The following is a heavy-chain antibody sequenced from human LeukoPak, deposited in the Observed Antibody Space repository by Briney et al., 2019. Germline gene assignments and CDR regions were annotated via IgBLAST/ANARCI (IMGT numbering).Heavy chain of an antibody. CDR3: ARSAAGDTAMLDY. CDR2: INTNTGNP. Sequence: ASVKVSCKASGYTFTSYAVNWVRQAPGQGLEWMGWINTNTGNPTYAQGFTGRFVFSLDTSVSTAYLQISSLKGEDTAVYYCARSAAGDTAMLDYWGQGTLVTVSS. CDR1: GYTFTSYA. J-gene: IGHJ4*02. D-gene: IGHD5-18*01. V-gene: IGHV7-4-1*02.